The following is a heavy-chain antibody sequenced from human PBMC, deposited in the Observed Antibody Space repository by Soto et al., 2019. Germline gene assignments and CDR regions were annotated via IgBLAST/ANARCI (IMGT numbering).Heavy chain of an antibody. D-gene: IGHD3-16*01. CDR2: VYYTGST. CDR3: ARTRMIESWIDS. CDR1: GSSISSYY. Sequence: PSETLSLTCNVSGSSISSYYWSWIRQPPGKGLEWIGYVYYTGSTLYNPSLKSRVTISVDMSKKEFSLRLSSVIAADTAVYYCARTRMIESWIDSWGQGTPVT. V-gene: IGHV4-59*01. J-gene: IGHJ4*02.